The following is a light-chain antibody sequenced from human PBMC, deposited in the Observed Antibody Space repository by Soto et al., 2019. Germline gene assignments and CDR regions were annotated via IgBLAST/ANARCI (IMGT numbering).Light chain of an antibody. CDR2: ATS. V-gene: IGKV1-27*01. Sequence: DVQMTQSPSSLSAFVGDRVTITCRASQGIAPYLAWFQQKPGKVPKLLIYATSTLQSGVPSRFSGSGSGTDFTLTINSLQPEDVGTYYSQKYISAPLAFGGGTKVDIK. CDR3: QKYISAPLA. J-gene: IGKJ4*01. CDR1: QGIAPY.